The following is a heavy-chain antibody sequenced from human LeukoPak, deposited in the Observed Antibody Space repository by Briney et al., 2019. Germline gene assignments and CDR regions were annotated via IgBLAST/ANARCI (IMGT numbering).Heavy chain of an antibody. CDR3: ARVAGYCDSTSNCYSDY. Sequence: GGSLRLSCAASGFTFSNYVMSWVRQAPGKGLEGFSVISGSGVPTYYADSVKGRFTVSRDNAKNSLFLQMNSLRAEDTAVYYCARVAGYCDSTSNCYSDYWGQGTLVTVSS. CDR2: ISGSGVPT. J-gene: IGHJ4*02. CDR1: GFTFSNYV. V-gene: IGHV3-23*01. D-gene: IGHD2-2*01.